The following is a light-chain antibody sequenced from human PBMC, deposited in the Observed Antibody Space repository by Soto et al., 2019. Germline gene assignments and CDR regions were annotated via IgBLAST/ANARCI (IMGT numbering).Light chain of an antibody. CDR2: EDN. Sequence: NFMLTQPLSVSESPGKTVTISCTRSSGSIGSNYVQWYQQRPGSAPTTVIYEDNQRPSGVPARFSGSIDRSSNSASLTISGLRIEEEADYYCQSSASNTEKFGGGTKVTVL. CDR3: QSSASNTEK. V-gene: IGLV6-57*04. J-gene: IGLJ2*01. CDR1: SGSIGSNY.